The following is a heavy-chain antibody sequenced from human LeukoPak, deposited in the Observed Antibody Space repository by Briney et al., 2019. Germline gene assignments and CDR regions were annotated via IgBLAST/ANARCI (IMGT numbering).Heavy chain of an antibody. Sequence: GGSLRLSCAASGFTFSSYAINWVRQVPGKGLEWVSAISGSGGSTYYADSVKGRFAISGDNSKNTLYLQMNNLRAEDTAIYYCAKEAVVVAADYWGQGTLVTVSS. CDR1: GFTFSSYA. D-gene: IGHD2-15*01. V-gene: IGHV3-23*01. J-gene: IGHJ4*02. CDR3: AKEAVVVAADY. CDR2: ISGSGGST.